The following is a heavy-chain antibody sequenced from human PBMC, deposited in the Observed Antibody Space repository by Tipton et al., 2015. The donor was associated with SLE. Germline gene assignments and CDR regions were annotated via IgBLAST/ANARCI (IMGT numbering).Heavy chain of an antibody. Sequence: LRLSCAVSGYSISSGYYWGWIRQPPGKGLEWIGSIYHSGSTYYNPSLKSRVTISVDTSKNQFSLKLSSVTAADTAVYYCARRGDAFDIWGQGTMVTVSS. CDR2: IYHSGST. D-gene: IGHD3-16*01. J-gene: IGHJ3*02. V-gene: IGHV4-38-2*01. CDR1: GYSISSGYY. CDR3: ARRGDAFDI.